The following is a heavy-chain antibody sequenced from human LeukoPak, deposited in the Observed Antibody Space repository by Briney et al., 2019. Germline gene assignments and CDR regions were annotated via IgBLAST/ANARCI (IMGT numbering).Heavy chain of an antibody. J-gene: IGHJ3*02. CDR2: INWNGGST. CDR1: GFTFDDYG. V-gene: IGHV3-20*04. CDR3: ANSYGSGTNAFDI. D-gene: IGHD3-10*01. Sequence: GGSLRLSCAASGFTFDDYGMSWVRQAPGKGLEWVSGINWNGGSTGYADSVKGRFTISRDNAKNSLYLQMNSLRAEDTAVYYCANSYGSGTNAFDIWGQGTMVTVSS.